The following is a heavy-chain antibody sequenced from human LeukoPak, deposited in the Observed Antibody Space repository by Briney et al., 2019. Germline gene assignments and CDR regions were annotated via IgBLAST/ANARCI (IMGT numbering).Heavy chain of an antibody. J-gene: IGHJ4*02. CDR3: ARDRSIAIFGVAPGY. CDR1: GFTFSSYW. CDR2: IKQDGSEK. V-gene: IGHV3-7*01. D-gene: IGHD3-3*01. Sequence: PGGSLRLSCAASGFTFSSYWMNWVHQAPGKGLEWMANIKQDGSEKYYVDSVKGRFTISRDNAKNSLYLQMNSLRAEDMAVYYYARDRSIAIFGVAPGYWGQGTLVTVSS.